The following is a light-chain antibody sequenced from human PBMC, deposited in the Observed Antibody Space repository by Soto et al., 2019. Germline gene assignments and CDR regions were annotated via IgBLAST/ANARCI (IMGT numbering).Light chain of an antibody. V-gene: IGKV1-5*01. CDR2: DVS. CDR3: QQYNGYPLT. CDR1: QTLRTW. J-gene: IGKJ4*01. Sequence: DIQITQSPSTLSASVGDRVTITCRASQTLRTWLAWYQQKPGKAPKLLIYDVSILKSGVPSRFSGSGSGTEFTLTIRSLQPDDFATDYCQQYNGYPLTFGGGTKVEFK.